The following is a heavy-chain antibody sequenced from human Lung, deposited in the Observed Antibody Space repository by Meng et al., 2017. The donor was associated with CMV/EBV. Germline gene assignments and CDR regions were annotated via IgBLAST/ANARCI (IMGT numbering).Heavy chain of an antibody. CDR3: ARQGGVGVVPAAILY. J-gene: IGHJ4*02. D-gene: IGHD2-2*01. Sequence: GVSISSGDYYLAWIRQYPGKGLEWIGLIYHNGTTYCDPSLKSRVVMSIDTSKNQFSLKLNSVTAVDTAIYYCARQGGVGVVPAAILYWGQGTLVTVSS. CDR2: IYHNGTT. V-gene: IGHV4-31*02. CDR1: GVSISSGDYY.